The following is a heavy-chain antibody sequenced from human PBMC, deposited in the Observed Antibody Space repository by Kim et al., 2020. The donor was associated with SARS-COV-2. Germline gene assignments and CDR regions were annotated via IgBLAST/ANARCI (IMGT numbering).Heavy chain of an antibody. V-gene: IGHV4-30-2*01. CDR3: ARGSGTYYDILTGYYDY. D-gene: IGHD3-9*01. Sequence: LKSRVTISVDRAKNQFSLKLSSVTAADTAVYYCARGSGTYYDILTGYYDYWGQGTLVTVSS. J-gene: IGHJ4*02.